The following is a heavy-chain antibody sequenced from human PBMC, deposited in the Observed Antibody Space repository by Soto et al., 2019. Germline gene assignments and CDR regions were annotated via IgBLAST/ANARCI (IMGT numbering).Heavy chain of an antibody. CDR3: ARALEEYYYDSSGYYSAY. D-gene: IGHD3-22*01. J-gene: IGHJ4*02. CDR2: IIPVFVTA. Sequence: SVKVSCKASGYTFTHHGISWVRQAPGQGLEWMGGIIPVFVTAHYAQQFQGRVTITADESTSTAYMELSSLRSEDTAVYYCARALEEYYYDSSGYYSAYWGQGTLVTVSS. CDR1: GYTFTHHG. V-gene: IGHV1-69*13.